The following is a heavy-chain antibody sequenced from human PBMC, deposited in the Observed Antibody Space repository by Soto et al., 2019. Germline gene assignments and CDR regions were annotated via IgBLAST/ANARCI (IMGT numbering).Heavy chain of an antibody. CDR2: VYPSDSDA. J-gene: IGHJ4*02. Sequence: GESLKISCQGSGYRFTSSWIGWVRQMPGKGLEWLGNVYPSDSDARYSPSFEGRVTISADNSINTAYLHLLNLKASDTAIYYCPKGATGPFASGGQGTRVAVSS. CDR3: PKGATGPFAS. CDR1: GYRFTSSW. V-gene: IGHV5-51*01. D-gene: IGHD1-1*01.